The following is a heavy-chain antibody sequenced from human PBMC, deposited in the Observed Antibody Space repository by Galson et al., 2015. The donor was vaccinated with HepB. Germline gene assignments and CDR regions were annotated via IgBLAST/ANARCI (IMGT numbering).Heavy chain of an antibody. D-gene: IGHD6-19*01. V-gene: IGHV1-18*04. CDR1: GYTFTSYG. CDR3: ARDVPSRQWLVEDYGMGV. J-gene: IGHJ6*02. Sequence: SVKVSCKASGYTFTSYGISWVRQAPGQGLEWMGWISAYNGNTNYAQKLQGRVTMTTDTSTSTAYMELRSLRSDDTAVYYCARDVPSRQWLVEDYGMGVWGQGTTVTVSS. CDR2: ISAYNGNT.